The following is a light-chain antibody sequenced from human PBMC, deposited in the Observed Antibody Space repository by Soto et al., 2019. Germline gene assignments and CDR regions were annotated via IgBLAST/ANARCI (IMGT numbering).Light chain of an antibody. CDR1: SSDVGGYIY. V-gene: IGLV2-14*01. CDR2: DVS. CDR3: SSYTSSSTLLV. Sequence: QSVLTQPASVSGSPGQSITMSCTGTSSDVGGYIYVSWYQQHPGKVPKLMIYDVSNRLSGVSIRFSGSKSGNTASLTISGLQAEDEADYFCSSYTSSSTLLVFGTGTKVTVL. J-gene: IGLJ1*01.